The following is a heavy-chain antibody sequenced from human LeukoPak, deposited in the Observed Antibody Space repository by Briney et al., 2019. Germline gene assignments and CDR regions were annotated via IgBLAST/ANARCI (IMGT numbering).Heavy chain of an antibody. V-gene: IGHV4-4*09. J-gene: IGHJ4*02. CDR2: IYTSGST. CDR1: GGSISSYY. CDR3: ARHSAYATPFDY. D-gene: IGHD3-10*01. Sequence: PSEALSLTCTDSGGSISSYYLSWIRQPPGEGLEWIGYIYTSGSTNYNPSLKSRVTISVDTSKNQFSLKLSSVTAADTAVYYCARHSAYATPFDYWGQGTLVTVSS.